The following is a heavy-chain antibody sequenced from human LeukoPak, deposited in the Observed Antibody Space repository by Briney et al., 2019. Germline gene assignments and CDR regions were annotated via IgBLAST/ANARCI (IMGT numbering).Heavy chain of an antibody. CDR2: INQDGSDK. D-gene: IGHD6-13*01. J-gene: IGHJ4*02. V-gene: IGHV3-7*01. Sequence: GGSLRLSCAASGFTFSSYAMHWVRQAPGKGLGWVANINQDGSDKYYVDSVKGRFTISRDNAKNSLYLEMNSLRAEDTAVYYCARQQHLTDWGQGTLVTVSS. CDR3: ARQQHLTD. CDR1: GFTFSSYA.